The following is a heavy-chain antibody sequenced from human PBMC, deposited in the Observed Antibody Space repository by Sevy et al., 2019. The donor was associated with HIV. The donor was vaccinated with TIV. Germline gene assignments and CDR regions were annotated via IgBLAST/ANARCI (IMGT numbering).Heavy chain of an antibody. CDR2: LSSSSSYI. CDR3: ARDVDGSGSSGGYGMDV. CDR1: GLTFSSYS. J-gene: IGHJ6*02. Sequence: GGSLRLSCVASGLTFSSYSMKWVRPAPGKALEWVSSLSSSSSYIYYADSVKGRFTISRDNAKKSLYLQVNSLRAEDTAVYYCARDVDGSGSSGGYGMDVWGQGTTVTVSS. D-gene: IGHD3-10*01. V-gene: IGHV3-21*01.